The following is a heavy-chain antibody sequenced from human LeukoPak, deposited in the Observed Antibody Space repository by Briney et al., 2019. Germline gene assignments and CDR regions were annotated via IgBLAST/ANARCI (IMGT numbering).Heavy chain of an antibody. V-gene: IGHV1-2*02. D-gene: IGHD3-3*01. CDR1: GYTFTGYY. Sequence: ASVKVSCKASGYTFTGYYLHWARQAPGQGLEWMGWINPNIGGTHFARNFQGRVTMTRDTSINTAYMELSRLGYDDTAVYYCARGPYDFWSGIGFDPWGQGTLATIS. CDR2: INPNIGGT. J-gene: IGHJ5*02. CDR3: ARGPYDFWSGIGFDP.